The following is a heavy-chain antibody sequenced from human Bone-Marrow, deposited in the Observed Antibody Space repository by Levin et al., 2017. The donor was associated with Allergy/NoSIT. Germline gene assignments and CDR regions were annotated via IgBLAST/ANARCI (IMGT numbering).Heavy chain of an antibody. CDR2: THYRSKWSS. D-gene: IGHD4-11*01. CDR3: AREEGMTITRGAFDI. Sequence: PSETLSLTCAISGDSVSANGAAWNWIRQSPSRGLEWLGRTHYRSKWSSEYAVSVRSRITIKADTSKNQVSLQLTSVTPEDTAIYYCAREEGMTITRGAFDIWGQGTMVTVSS. V-gene: IGHV6-1*01. CDR1: GDSVSANGAA. J-gene: IGHJ3*02.